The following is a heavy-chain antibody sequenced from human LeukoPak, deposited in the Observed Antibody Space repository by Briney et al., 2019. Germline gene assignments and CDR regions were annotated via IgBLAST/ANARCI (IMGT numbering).Heavy chain of an antibody. J-gene: IGHJ5*01. CDR2: ISGSGGST. CDR3: AKDRSDGGVFDP. D-gene: IGHD4-23*01. Sequence: PGGSLRLSCAVSGFPLSSYAMSWVRQAPGKGLEWVSAISGSGGSTYYADSVKGRFTISRDNSKNTLYLQMNSLRAEDTAVYYCAKDRSDGGVFDPWGQGTLVTVSS. V-gene: IGHV3-23*01. CDR1: GFPLSSYA.